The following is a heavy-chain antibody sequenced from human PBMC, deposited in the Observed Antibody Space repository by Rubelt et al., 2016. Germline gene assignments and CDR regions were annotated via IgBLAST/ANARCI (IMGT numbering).Heavy chain of an antibody. V-gene: IGHV4-59*02. CDR1: GDSVGNYY. CDR2: VYYTGST. J-gene: IGHJ6*02. CDR3: ARVGAMYYYYGMDV. Sequence: QVQLQESGPGLVKPSETLSLTCTISGDSVGNYYWSWIRQPPGKGLEWIGYVYYTGSTTYNPSLKSRVTISVDTSKNQFSLKLRSVTAADTAVYYCARVGAMYYYYGMDVWGQGTTVTVSS. D-gene: IGHD1-26*01.